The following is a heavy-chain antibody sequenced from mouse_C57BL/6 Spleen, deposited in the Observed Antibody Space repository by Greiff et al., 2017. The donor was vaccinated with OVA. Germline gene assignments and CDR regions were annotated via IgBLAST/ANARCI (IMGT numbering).Heavy chain of an antibody. CDR1: GFSLSTFGMG. CDR2: IWWDDDK. D-gene: IGHD2-5*01. J-gene: IGHJ2*01. V-gene: IGHV8-8*01. Sequence: QVTLKVSGPGILQPSQTLSLTCSFSGFSLSTFGMGVGWIRQPSGKGLEWLAHIWWDDDKYYNPALKSRLTISKDTSKNQVVLKIANVETADNATYYWARIGDYSNYFDYFDDWGQGTTLTVSS. CDR3: ARIGDYSNYFDYFDD.